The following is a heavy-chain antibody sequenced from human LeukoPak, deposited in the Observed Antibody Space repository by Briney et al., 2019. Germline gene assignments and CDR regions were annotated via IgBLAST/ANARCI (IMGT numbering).Heavy chain of an antibody. V-gene: IGHV1-8*01. CDR1: GYTFTSFD. J-gene: IGHJ4*02. CDR2: MKSNNGHT. Sequence: GASVKVSCKASGYTFTSFDFNWVRQATGQGLEWMGWMKSNNGHTGYAQKFQGRVTMTRDTSISTAYMELSSLTFEDTAVYYCARGPPNWGMVGYWGQGTLVTVFS. D-gene: IGHD7-27*01. CDR3: ARGPPNWGMVGY.